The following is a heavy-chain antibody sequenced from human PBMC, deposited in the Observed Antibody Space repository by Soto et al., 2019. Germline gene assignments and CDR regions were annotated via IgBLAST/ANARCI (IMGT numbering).Heavy chain of an antibody. CDR3: ARDWNMDV. J-gene: IGHJ6*03. D-gene: IGHD1-1*01. CDR1: GFTFSDYY. CDR2: ISSNAATTI. Sequence: SGGSLRLSCATSGFTFSDYYMSWIRRAPGKGLEWISYISSNAATTIYYADSVKGRFTISRDNTKNSLYLEMNSLRAEDSAVYYCARDWNMDVWGKGTTVTVSS. V-gene: IGHV3-11*01.